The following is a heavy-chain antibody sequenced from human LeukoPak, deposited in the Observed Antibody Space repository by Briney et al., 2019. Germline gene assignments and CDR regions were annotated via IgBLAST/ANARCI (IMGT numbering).Heavy chain of an antibody. J-gene: IGHJ4*02. CDR3: VREGDDHTPGSYSFDF. Sequence: GGSLRLSCVASGFTFSRYAIHWVRQAPGKGLEWVTIISYDGKKKYYADSVKDRFSISRDNSQNTLFLQMDTLKIEDTAVYYCVREGDDHTPGSYSFDFWGQGTLVTVSS. CDR2: ISYDGKKK. D-gene: IGHD2-15*01. V-gene: IGHV3-30*04. CDR1: GFTFSRYA.